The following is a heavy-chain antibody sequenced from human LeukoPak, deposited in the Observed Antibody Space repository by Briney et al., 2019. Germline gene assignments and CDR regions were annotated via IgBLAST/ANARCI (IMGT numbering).Heavy chain of an antibody. V-gene: IGHV4-31*03. CDR3: ARGATVGYDY. CDR2: IYYSGST. J-gene: IGHJ4*02. CDR1: GGSISSGGYY. Sequence: TLSLTCTVSGGSISSGGYYWSWIRQHPGKGLEWIGYIYYSGSTYYNPSLKSRVTISVDTSKNQFSLKLSSVTAADTAVYYCARGATVGYDYWGQGTLVTVSS. D-gene: IGHD4-23*01.